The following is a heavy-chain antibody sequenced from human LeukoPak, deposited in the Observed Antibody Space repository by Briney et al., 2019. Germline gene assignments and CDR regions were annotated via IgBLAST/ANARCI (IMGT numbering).Heavy chain of an antibody. CDR2: IIPIFGTA. J-gene: IGHJ3*02. Sequence: SVKASCKASGGTFSSYAISWVRQAPGQGLEWMGGIIPIFGTANYAQKFQGRVTITADESTSTAYMELSSLRSEDTAVCYCARDWGELGTDAFDIWGQGTMVTVSS. CDR1: GGTFSSYA. V-gene: IGHV1-69*13. D-gene: IGHD1-26*01. CDR3: ARDWGELGTDAFDI.